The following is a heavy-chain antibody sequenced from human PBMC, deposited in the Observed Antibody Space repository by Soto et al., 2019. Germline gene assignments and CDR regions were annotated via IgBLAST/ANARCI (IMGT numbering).Heavy chain of an antibody. V-gene: IGHV3-30*18. Sequence: QVQLVESGGGVVQPGRSLRLSCAASGFTFSSYDIHWVRQAPGKGLEWVAVISYDGSNKYYADSMKGRFTISRDNSKNPLYLQMNSLRAEDTAVYYCAKGPMLYVSYYYGMDVWGQGTTVTVSS. J-gene: IGHJ6*02. D-gene: IGHD2-8*01. CDR2: ISYDGSNK. CDR1: GFTFSSYD. CDR3: AKGPMLYVSYYYGMDV.